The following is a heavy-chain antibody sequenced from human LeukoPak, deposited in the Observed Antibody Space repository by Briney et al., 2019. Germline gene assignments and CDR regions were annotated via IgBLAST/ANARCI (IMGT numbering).Heavy chain of an antibody. Sequence: GGSLRLSCAASGFRFSNYGMHWVRQAPGKGLEWVALIWYGGSNKYYADSVKGRFTISRDNSKNTMYLQMNSLRAEDTAVYYCARDLSPVVRASPMGYWGQGTLVTVSS. V-gene: IGHV3-30*02. D-gene: IGHD3-10*01. CDR2: IWYGGSNK. CDR3: ARDLSPVVRASPMGY. J-gene: IGHJ4*02. CDR1: GFRFSNYG.